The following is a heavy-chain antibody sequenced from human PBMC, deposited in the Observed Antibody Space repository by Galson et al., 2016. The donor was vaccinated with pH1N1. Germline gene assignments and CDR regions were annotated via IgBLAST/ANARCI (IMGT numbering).Heavy chain of an antibody. D-gene: IGHD6-13*01. CDR1: GFTLSDYY. CDR3: AREWGIGAAGPLDS. CDR2: IGSSGNV. Sequence: SLRLSCAASGFTLSDYYMNWIRETPERGLEWLSSIGSSGNVAYADSVKGRFTISRDNAQNSLPLQMDSPRVDDTALYYCAREWGIGAAGPLDSWGQGALVIVSS. V-gene: IGHV3-11*01. J-gene: IGHJ4*02.